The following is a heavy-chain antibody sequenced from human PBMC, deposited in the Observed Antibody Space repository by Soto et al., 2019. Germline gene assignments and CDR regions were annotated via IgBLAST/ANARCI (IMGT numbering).Heavy chain of an antibody. CDR1: GFTFSSYA. J-gene: IGHJ4*02. CDR2: ISGSGGST. CDR3: AKNGDIAVVPVATFDY. D-gene: IGHD2-2*01. Sequence: QAGGSLRLSCAASGFTFSSYAMSWVRQAPGKGLEWVSAISGSGGSTYYTDSVKGRFTISRDNAKNTLYLQMNSLRAEDTAVYYCAKNGDIAVVPVATFDYWGRGTLVTVSS. V-gene: IGHV3-23*01.